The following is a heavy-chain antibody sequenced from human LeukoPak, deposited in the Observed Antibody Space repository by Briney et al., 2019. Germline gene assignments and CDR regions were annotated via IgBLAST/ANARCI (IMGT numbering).Heavy chain of an antibody. Sequence: GGSLRLSCSASGFTFSSYAMHWVRQAPGKGLEYVSAISSNGGSTYYADSVKGSFTISRDNSKNTLYLQMSSLRAEDTAVYYCVKDRPYSSGWYREFFDYWGQGPLVTVST. J-gene: IGHJ4*02. CDR2: ISSNGGST. D-gene: IGHD6-19*01. CDR3: VKDRPYSSGWYREFFDY. V-gene: IGHV3-64D*06. CDR1: GFTFSSYA.